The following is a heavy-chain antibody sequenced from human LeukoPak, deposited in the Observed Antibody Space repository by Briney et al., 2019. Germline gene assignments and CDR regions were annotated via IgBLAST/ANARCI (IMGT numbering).Heavy chain of an antibody. CDR1: GGSISSGSYY. CDR2: IYYSGST. V-gene: IGHV4-39*01. J-gene: IGHJ4*02. CDR3: ARHGAAAGDFDY. D-gene: IGHD6-13*01. Sequence: SETLSLTCTVSGGSISSGSYYWGWIRQPPGKGLEWIGSIYYSGSTYYNPSLKSRVTISVDTSKNQFSLKLSSVTAADTAVYYCARHGAAAGDFDYWGQGTLVTVSS.